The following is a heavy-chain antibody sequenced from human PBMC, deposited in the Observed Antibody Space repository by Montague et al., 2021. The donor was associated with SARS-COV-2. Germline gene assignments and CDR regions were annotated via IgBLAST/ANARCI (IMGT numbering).Heavy chain of an antibody. Sequence: SETLSLTCTVSGDSISDYYWSWIRQPPGMGLEWIGYIFRSGATNYNPPLKSRVIISLDTSKSQSSLRLSSVTAADTAIYYCARTPRGSRYFYGVDVWGQGTTVTVSS. J-gene: IGHJ6*02. V-gene: IGHV4-59*01. CDR2: IFRSGAT. CDR1: GDSISDYY. CDR3: ARTPRGSRYFYGVDV. D-gene: IGHD3-10*01.